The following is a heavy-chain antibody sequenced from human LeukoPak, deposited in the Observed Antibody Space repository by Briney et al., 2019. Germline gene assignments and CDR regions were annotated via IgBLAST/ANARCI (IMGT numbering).Heavy chain of an antibody. J-gene: IGHJ4*02. Sequence: PGGSLRLSCATSGFTLSDYYMSWVRQAPGKGLEWISYISTFSRYTNYADSVKGRFTISRDNAKNSLYLQMNSLRDDDTAVYYCARDRSSGYYGTFDYWGQGTLVTVS. CDR2: ISTFSRYT. CDR3: ARDRSSGYYGTFDY. CDR1: GFTLSDYY. V-gene: IGHV3-11*06. D-gene: IGHD3-22*01.